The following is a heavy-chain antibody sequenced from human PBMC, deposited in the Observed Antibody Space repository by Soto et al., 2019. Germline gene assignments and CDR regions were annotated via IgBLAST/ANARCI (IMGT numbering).Heavy chain of an antibody. J-gene: IGHJ6*02. Sequence: QVQLVQSGAEVKKPGSSVKVSCKTSGVSFNNNGIGWVRQAPGHGLEWMGGVSPPFRTSNYARKFQGRIWITADASTGTVNSELSSLASEDTAQYYCASVLYYGSGSYSPYGMDVWGQGTTVTVSS. CDR2: VSPPFRTS. CDR3: ASVLYYGSGSYSPYGMDV. D-gene: IGHD3-10*01. V-gene: IGHV1-69*01. CDR1: GVSFNNNG.